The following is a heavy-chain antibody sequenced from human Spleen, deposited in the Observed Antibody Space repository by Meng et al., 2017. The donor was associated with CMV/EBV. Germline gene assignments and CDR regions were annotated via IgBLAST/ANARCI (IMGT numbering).Heavy chain of an antibody. CDR3: ARVNPAVGSGSYYFDY. CDR2: INHSGST. D-gene: IGHD3-10*01. Sequence: QGQVQESGPGLVKPSETLSLTCSVSGVSISGFYWSWIRQPAGKGLEWIGEINHSGSTNYNPSLKSRVTISVDTSKNQFSLKLSSVTAADTAVYYCARVNPAVGSGSYYFDYWGQGTLVTVSS. V-gene: IGHV4-34*01. J-gene: IGHJ4*02. CDR1: GVSISGFY.